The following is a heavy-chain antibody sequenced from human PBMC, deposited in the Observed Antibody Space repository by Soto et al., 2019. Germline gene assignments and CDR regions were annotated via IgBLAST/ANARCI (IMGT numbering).Heavy chain of an antibody. CDR1: GFTFSSYA. CDR2: ISYDGSNK. V-gene: IGHV3-30-3*01. CDR3: MSLGYCSSTSCPQTDV. J-gene: IGHJ6*02. Sequence: GGSLRLSCAASGFTFSSYAMHWVRQAPGKGLEWVAVISYDGSNKYYADSVKGRFTISRDNSKNTLYLQMNSPRAEDTAVYYCMSLGYCSSTSCPQTDVWGQGTTVTVSS. D-gene: IGHD2-2*01.